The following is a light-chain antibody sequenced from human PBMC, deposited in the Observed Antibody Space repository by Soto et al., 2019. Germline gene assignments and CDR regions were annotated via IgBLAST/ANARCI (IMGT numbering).Light chain of an antibody. CDR2: GAS. Sequence: EIVMTQSPANLSVSAGERVTLSCRASQSISSSLAWYQQKPGQAPSLLFYGASTRARGVPARFSGSGSGTEFTLTISSLQSEDFAVYYCHQYNGWPRTFDKGTKVEI. CDR1: QSISSS. J-gene: IGKJ1*01. CDR3: HQYNGWPRT. V-gene: IGKV3-15*01.